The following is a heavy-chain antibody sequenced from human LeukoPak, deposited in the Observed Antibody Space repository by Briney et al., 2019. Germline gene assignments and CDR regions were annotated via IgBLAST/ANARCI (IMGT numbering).Heavy chain of an antibody. J-gene: IGHJ4*02. D-gene: IGHD4-17*01. CDR2: INPNSGGT. V-gene: IGHV1-2*02. CDR3: ARDLLNGDYLDY. CDR1: GYTFTSYY. Sequence: GASVKVSCKASGYTFTSYYMHWVRQAPGQGLEWMGWINPNSGGTNYAQKFQGRVTMTRDTSISTAYMELSRLRSDDTAVYYCARDLLNGDYLDYWGQGTLVTVSS.